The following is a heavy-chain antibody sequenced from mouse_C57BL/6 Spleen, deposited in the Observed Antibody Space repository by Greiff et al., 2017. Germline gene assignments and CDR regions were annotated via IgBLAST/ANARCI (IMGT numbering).Heavy chain of an antibody. CDR1: GYTFTSYW. CDR2: MHPNSGST. Sequence: QVQLQQPGAELVKPGASVKLSCKASGYTFTSYWMHWVKQRPGQGLEWFGMMHPNSGSTNYNEKFKSKATLTVDKSSSTAYRQLSSLTAEDSAVYYCASGTTVPWCAYWGQGTLVTVSA. V-gene: IGHV1-64*01. D-gene: IGHD1-1*01. CDR3: ASGTTVPWCAY. J-gene: IGHJ3*01.